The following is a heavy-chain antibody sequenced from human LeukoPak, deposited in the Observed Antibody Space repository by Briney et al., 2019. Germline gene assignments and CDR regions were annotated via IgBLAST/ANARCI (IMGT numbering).Heavy chain of an antibody. D-gene: IGHD3-3*01. Sequence: ASVKVSCKASGYTFTSYGIGWVRQAPGQGLEWMGWISAYNGNTNYAQKLQGRVTMTTDTSTSTAYMELRSLRSDDTAVYYCARVNDFWSGYYLDYWGQGTLVTVSS. V-gene: IGHV1-18*01. CDR2: ISAYNGNT. CDR1: GYTFTSYG. J-gene: IGHJ4*02. CDR3: ARVNDFWSGYYLDY.